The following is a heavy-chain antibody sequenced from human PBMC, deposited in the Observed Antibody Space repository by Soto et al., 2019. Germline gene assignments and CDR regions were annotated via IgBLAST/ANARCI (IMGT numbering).Heavy chain of an antibody. CDR2: ISSSGSTI. V-gene: IGHV3-11*01. D-gene: IGHD3-22*01. J-gene: IGHJ6*02. CDR3: ARIKDYYDSSGYYYYFYGMDV. Sequence: QVQLVESGGGLVKPGGSLRLSCAASGFTFSDYYMSWIRQAPGKGLEWVSYISSSGSTIYYADSVKGRFTISRDNAKNSLYLQMNSLRAEDTAVYYSARIKDYYDSSGYYYYFYGMDVWGQGTTVTVSS. CDR1: GFTFSDYY.